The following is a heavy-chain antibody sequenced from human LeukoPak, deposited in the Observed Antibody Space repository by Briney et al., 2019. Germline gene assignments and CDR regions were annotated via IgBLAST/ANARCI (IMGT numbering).Heavy chain of an antibody. J-gene: IGHJ4*02. CDR2: IDSSSSTI. Sequence: GGSLRLSCAVSGFPFTTYNMNWVRQAPGKGLEWVSYIDSSSSTIYYADSVKGRFTVSRDNAKNSLYLQMNSLRAEDMAVYYCARDQRAATNFDYWGQGTLVTVSS. V-gene: IGHV3-48*01. CDR3: ARDQRAATNFDY. CDR1: GFPFTTYN. D-gene: IGHD2-15*01.